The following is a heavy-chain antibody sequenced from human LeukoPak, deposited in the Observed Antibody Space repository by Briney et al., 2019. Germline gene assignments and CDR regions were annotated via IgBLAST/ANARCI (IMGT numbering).Heavy chain of an antibody. CDR3: ARGPSGYHNT. D-gene: IGHD5-12*01. J-gene: IGHJ4*02. CDR2: ISGSGGST. V-gene: IGHV3-23*01. CDR1: GFTFSSYG. Sequence: GGSLRLSCAASGFTFSSYGMSWVREAPGKGLEWVSAISGSGGSTYYADSVKGRFTISRDNSKNTLYLQMNSLRAEDTAVYYCARGPSGYHNTGGQGTLVTVSS.